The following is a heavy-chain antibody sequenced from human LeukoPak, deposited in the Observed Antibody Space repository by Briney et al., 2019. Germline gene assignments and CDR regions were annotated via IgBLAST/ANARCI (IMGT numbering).Heavy chain of an antibody. D-gene: IGHD3-10*01. J-gene: IGHJ5*02. CDR2: IIPIFGTA. Sequence: PVKVSCKASGGTFSSYAISWVRQAPGQGLEWMGGIIPIFGTANYAQKFQGRVTITADESTSTAYMELSSLRSEDTAVYYCARMHYYGSGSYFFSDPWGQGTLVTVSS. V-gene: IGHV1-69*13. CDR3: ARMHYYGSGSYFFSDP. CDR1: GGTFSSYA.